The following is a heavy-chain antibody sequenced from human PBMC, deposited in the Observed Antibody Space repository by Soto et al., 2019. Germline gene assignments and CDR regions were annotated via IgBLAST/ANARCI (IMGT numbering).Heavy chain of an antibody. CDR2: ISSSSSYI. Sequence: PGGSLRLSCAASGFTFSSYSMNWVRQAPGKGLEWVSSISSSSSYIYYADSVKGRFTIPRDNAKNSLYLQMNSLRAEDTAVYYCAREITGYDILTGYPDAFDIWGQGTMVTVSS. J-gene: IGHJ3*02. V-gene: IGHV3-21*01. CDR3: AREITGYDILTGYPDAFDI. D-gene: IGHD3-9*01. CDR1: GFTFSSYS.